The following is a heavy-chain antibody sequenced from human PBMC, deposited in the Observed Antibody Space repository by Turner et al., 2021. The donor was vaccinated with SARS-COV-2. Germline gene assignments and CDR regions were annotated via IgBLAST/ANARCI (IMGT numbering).Heavy chain of an antibody. V-gene: IGHV4-34*01. CDR1: GGSLSGYY. CDR3: ARGDDPRKSGVV. Sequence: QVQLQHWGAGPLKPSETLSLICAVNGGSLSGYYWTWIRQPPGKGLEWNGEVPTYGTTYYNPTLKSRSSKSMDTSKHQITRKLNSVTAADTAVYYCARGDDPRKSGVVWGQGTLVTVSS. CDR2: VPTYGTT. J-gene: IGHJ4*02. D-gene: IGHD3-3*01.